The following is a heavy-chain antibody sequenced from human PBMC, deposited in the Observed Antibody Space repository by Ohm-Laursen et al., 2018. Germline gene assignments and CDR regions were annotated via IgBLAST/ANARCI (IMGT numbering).Heavy chain of an antibody. CDR1: GFTFTSSA. CDR3: AAEVDSSGYFVSYYGMDV. Sequence: VASVKVSCKASGFTFTSSAVQWVRQARGQRLEWIGWIVVGSGNTNYAQKFQERVTITRDMSTSTAYMELSSLRSEDTAVYYCAAEVDSSGYFVSYYGMDVWGQGTTVTVSS. D-gene: IGHD3-22*01. V-gene: IGHV1-58*01. CDR2: IVVGSGNT. J-gene: IGHJ6*02.